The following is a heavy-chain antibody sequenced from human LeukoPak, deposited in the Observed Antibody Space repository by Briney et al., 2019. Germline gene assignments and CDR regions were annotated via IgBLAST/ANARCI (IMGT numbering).Heavy chain of an antibody. CDR3: ARVGYRSGWYVDY. Sequence: GGSLRLSCAASGFTFSSYAMSWVRQAPGKGLEWVGRTRNKLNSYNTEYAASVKGRFTISRDDSKNSLYLQMNSLRTEDTAVYYCARVGYRSGWYVDYWGQGTLVTVSS. V-gene: IGHV3-72*01. CDR2: TRNKLNSYNT. D-gene: IGHD6-19*01. J-gene: IGHJ4*02. CDR1: GFTFSSYA.